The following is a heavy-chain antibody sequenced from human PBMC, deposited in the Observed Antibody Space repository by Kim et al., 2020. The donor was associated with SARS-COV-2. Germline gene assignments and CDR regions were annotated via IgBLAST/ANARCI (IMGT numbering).Heavy chain of an antibody. Sequence: GGSLRLSCAASGFTFSDYIMNWVRQAPGKGLEWVSSISSSSTYIYYADSVKGRFTISRDIAKNSLYLQMNSLRAEDTAVYYCAGPGIVAAVPFDYWGQGTLVTVSS. CDR1: GFTFSDYI. CDR3: AGPGIVAAVPFDY. CDR2: ISSSSTYI. V-gene: IGHV3-21*01. D-gene: IGHD6-13*01. J-gene: IGHJ4*02.